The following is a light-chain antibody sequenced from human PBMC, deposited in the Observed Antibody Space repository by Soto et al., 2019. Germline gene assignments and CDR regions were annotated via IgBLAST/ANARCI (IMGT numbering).Light chain of an antibody. CDR3: QSYDSSLSGSYV. J-gene: IGLJ1*01. CDR2: GNS. Sequence: QSVLTQPPSVSGAPGRRRTISCTGSSSNIGAGYDVHWYQQLPGTAPKLLIYGNSNRPSGVPDRFSGSKSGTSASLAITGLQAEDEADYYCQSYDSSLSGSYVFGTGTKVTVL. V-gene: IGLV1-40*01. CDR1: SSNIGAGYD.